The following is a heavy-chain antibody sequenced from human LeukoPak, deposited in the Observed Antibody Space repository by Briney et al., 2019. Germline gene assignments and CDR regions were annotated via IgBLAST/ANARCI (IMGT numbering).Heavy chain of an antibody. D-gene: IGHD6-13*01. CDR3: ARVGLITQAGTYDY. J-gene: IGHJ4*02. CDR2: IWYDGSHK. Sequence: GGSLRLSCAASGFTFSSYGMHWVRQAPGKGLEWVAVIWYDGSHKYYADSVKGRFTISRDNSKNTLYLQMNSLRAQHRAVYYCARVGLITQAGTYDYWGQGILVTVSS. V-gene: IGHV3-33*01. CDR1: GFTFSSYG.